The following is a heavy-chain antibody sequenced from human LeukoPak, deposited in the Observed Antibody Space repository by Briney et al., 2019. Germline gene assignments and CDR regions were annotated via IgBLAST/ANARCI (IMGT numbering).Heavy chain of an antibody. J-gene: IGHJ6*02. Sequence: SETLSLTCTVSGGFISSYYWSWIRQPPGKGLEWIGYIYYSGSTNYNPSLKSRVTISVDTSKNQFSLKLSSVTAADTAVYYCARGYGDYPINYGMDVWGQGTTVTVSS. CDR2: IYYSGST. V-gene: IGHV4-59*01. CDR1: GGFISSYY. D-gene: IGHD4-17*01. CDR3: ARGYGDYPINYGMDV.